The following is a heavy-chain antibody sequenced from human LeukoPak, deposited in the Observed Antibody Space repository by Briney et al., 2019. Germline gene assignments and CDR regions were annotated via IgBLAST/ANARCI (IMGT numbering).Heavy chain of an antibody. Sequence: SETLSLTCTVSGGSISSSSYYWGWIRQPPGKGLEWIGSIYYSGSTYYNPSLKSRVTISVDTSKNQFSLNLYSVTAADTAVFYCARSYYYDYRQIDYWGQGTLVTVSS. CDR2: IYYSGST. J-gene: IGHJ4*02. CDR1: GGSISSSSYY. V-gene: IGHV4-39*01. CDR3: ARSYYYDYRQIDY. D-gene: IGHD3-22*01.